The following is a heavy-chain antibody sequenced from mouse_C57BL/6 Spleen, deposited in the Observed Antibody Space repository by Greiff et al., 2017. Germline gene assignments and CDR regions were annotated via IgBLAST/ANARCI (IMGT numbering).Heavy chain of an antibody. J-gene: IGHJ4*01. CDR3: ARSGSNYEYYAMDY. D-gene: IGHD2-5*01. CDR2: IDPSDSET. V-gene: IGHV1-52*01. Sequence: QVQLQQPGAELVRPGSSVKLSCTASGYTFTSYWMHWVKQRPIQGLEWIGNIDPSDSETHYNQKFKDKATLTVDKSSSTAYMQLSSLTSEDSAVYYCARSGSNYEYYAMDYWRQGTSVAVAS. CDR1: GYTFTSYW.